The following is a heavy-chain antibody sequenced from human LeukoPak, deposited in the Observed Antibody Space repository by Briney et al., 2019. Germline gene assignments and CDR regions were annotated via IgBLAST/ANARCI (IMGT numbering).Heavy chain of an antibody. CDR1: GFTFSSYG. Sequence: GSLRLSCAASGFTFSSYGMHWVRQAPGKGLEGVAIISYDGSHKYYADSVKGRFTLSRDNSKNTQYLQMNSLRAEDTAVYYCARDPSRPYSSSWLDYWGQGTLVTVSS. CDR2: ISYDGSHK. CDR3: ARDPSRPYSSSWLDY. V-gene: IGHV3-30*03. D-gene: IGHD6-13*01. J-gene: IGHJ4*02.